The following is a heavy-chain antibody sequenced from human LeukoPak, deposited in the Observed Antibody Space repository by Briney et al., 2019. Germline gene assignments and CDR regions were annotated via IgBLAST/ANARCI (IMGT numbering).Heavy chain of an antibody. CDR1: GGTFSSYA. V-gene: IGHV1-69*04. CDR2: IIPILGIA. CDR3: ARGRYYASSGYYPGAYYYYGMDV. D-gene: IGHD3-22*01. J-gene: IGHJ6*02. Sequence: SVKVSCKASGGTFSSYAISWVRQAPGQGLEWMGRIIPILGIANYAQKFQGRVTITADKSTSTAYMELSSLRSEDTAVYYCARGRYYASSGYYPGAYYYYGMDVWGQGTTVTVSS.